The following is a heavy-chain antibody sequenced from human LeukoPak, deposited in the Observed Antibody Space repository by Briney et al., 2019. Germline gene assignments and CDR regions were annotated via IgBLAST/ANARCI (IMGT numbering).Heavy chain of an antibody. CDR2: INPSGGST. Sequence: ASVKVSCKASGYTLTSYYMQWVRQAPGQGLEWMGIINPSGGSTSYAQKFQGRVTMTRDTSTSTVYMGLSSLRSEDTAVYYCARPYYYGSGSTNWFDPWGQGTLVTVSS. V-gene: IGHV1-46*03. D-gene: IGHD3-10*01. J-gene: IGHJ5*02. CDR1: GYTLTSYY. CDR3: ARPYYYGSGSTNWFDP.